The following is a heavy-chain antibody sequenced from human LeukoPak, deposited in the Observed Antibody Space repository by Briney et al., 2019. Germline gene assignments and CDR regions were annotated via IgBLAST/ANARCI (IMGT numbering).Heavy chain of an antibody. CDR3: ATQLGYSRDGTFYFPY. CDR2: ISNNGGYT. D-gene: IGHD5-24*01. CDR1: GFTFSSSA. J-gene: IGHJ4*02. V-gene: IGHV3-23*01. Sequence: GGSLRLSCAASGFTFSSSAMSWVRQAPGEGLEWVSAISNNGGYTYYADSVQGRFTISRDHSKSTLWRQMDRLRDEDTAVDVCATQLGYSRDGTFYFPYCGQGTLVTVSS.